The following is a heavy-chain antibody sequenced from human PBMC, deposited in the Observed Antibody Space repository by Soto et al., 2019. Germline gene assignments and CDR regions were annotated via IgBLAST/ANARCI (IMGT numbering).Heavy chain of an antibody. J-gene: IGHJ4*02. CDR2: ISGSGRTI. CDR1: GFTFSSHS. Sequence: PGGSLRLSCAASGFTFSSHSMSWVRQAPGKGLEWVSYISGSGRTIYYADSVKGRFSISRGNAKNSLYLQMNSLRDDDTAVYYCARGITIYGVDQYYFDYWGQGA. D-gene: IGHD3-3*01. V-gene: IGHV3-48*02. CDR3: ARGITIYGVDQYYFDY.